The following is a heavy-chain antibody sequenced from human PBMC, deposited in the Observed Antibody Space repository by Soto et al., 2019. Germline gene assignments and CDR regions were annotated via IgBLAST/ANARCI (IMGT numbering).Heavy chain of an antibody. V-gene: IGHV3-48*02. CDR1: GFTLSSYS. CDR3: ARPGEGVLFYYALDV. J-gene: IGHJ6*02. CDR2: ISSGSDTI. Sequence: EVQLVESGGGLVQPGGSLRLSCVASGFTLSSYSMNWVRQAPGKGLEWISYISSGSDTIYYADSVKGQFTVSRDNAKNSLYLQMNSLRDDDTAVYYCARPGEGVLFYYALDVWGQGTTVTVSS. D-gene: IGHD3-16*01.